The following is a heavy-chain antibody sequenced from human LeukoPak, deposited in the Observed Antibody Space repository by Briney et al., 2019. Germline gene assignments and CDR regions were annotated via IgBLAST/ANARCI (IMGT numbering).Heavy chain of an antibody. CDR1: GFSPTTYW. D-gene: IGHD6-13*01. V-gene: IGHV3-7*01. J-gene: IGHJ3*02. CDR3: ARNPNRGTFVI. Sequence: GGSLRLSCVASGFSPTTYWMSWVRQAPGKGLEWVANINQDGSAQYYVDSVKGRFTISRDNAKNSQYLQMNSLRAEDTAVYYCARNPNRGTFVIWGQGTMVIVSS. CDR2: INQDGSAQ.